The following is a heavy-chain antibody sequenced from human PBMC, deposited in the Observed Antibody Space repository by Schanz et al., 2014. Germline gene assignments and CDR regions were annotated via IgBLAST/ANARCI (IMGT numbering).Heavy chain of an antibody. V-gene: IGHV3-30*04. D-gene: IGHD2-21*02. Sequence: QVQLVESGGGVVQPGTSLRLSCAASGFTFRGHAMHWVRQAPGQGLEKVAVTSTDGTKTYYAASVRGRFTISRDNSENTLFLHMNNLRPDDTAVYYCARDQRVVTAHYRYGIDVWGQGTTVTV. CDR2: TSTDGTKT. CDR1: GFTFRGHA. CDR3: ARDQRVVTAHYRYGIDV. J-gene: IGHJ6*02.